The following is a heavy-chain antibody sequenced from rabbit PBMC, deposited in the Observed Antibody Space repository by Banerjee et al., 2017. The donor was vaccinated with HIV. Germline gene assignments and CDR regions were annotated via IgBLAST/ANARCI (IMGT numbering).Heavy chain of an antibody. CDR3: ARNDGYAGYAYRL. CDR1: GFSFSSGYD. D-gene: IGHD6-1*01. CDR2: IDAGSSGST. V-gene: IGHV1S40*01. Sequence: QQLVESGGGLVKPGASLTLTCKASGFSFSSGYDMCWVRQAPGKGLEWIACIDAGSSGSTYYASWAKGRFTISKASSTTVTLQMTSLTAADTATYFCARNDGYAGYAYRLWGPGTLVTVS. J-gene: IGHJ4*01.